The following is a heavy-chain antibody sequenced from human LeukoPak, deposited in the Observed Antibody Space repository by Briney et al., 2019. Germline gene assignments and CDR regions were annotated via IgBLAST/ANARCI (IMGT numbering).Heavy chain of an antibody. CDR1: GYTFTSYD. Sequence: GASVKVSCKASGYTFTSYDINWVRQATGQGLEWMGWMNPNSGNTGYAQKFQGRVTMTEDTSTDTAYMELSSLRSEDTAVYYCATKIVGASRGYNWFDPWGQGTLVTVSS. CDR3: ATKIVGASRGYNWFDP. CDR2: MNPNSGNT. D-gene: IGHD1-26*01. J-gene: IGHJ5*02. V-gene: IGHV1-8*01.